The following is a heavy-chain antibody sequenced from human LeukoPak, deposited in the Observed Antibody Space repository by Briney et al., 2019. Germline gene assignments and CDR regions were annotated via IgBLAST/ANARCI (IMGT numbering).Heavy chain of an antibody. J-gene: IGHJ5*02. CDR1: GGSIRSSYYY. CDR3: ARHYGP. D-gene: IGHD3-10*01. V-gene: IGHV4-39*01. Sequence: SETLSLTCTVSGGSIRSSYYYWGWIRQPPGKGLEGIGSIYDSGSPYYNPPLTSPVTISVDTSKNQLSPKLTSVTAADTAVYYCARHYGPWGQGTLVTVSS. CDR2: IYDSGSP.